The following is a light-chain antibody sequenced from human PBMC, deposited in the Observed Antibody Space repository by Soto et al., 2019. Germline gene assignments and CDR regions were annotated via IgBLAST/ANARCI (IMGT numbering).Light chain of an antibody. CDR2: GAS. CDR3: QQYGSSSLT. J-gene: IGKJ3*01. Sequence: EIVLTQSPGTLSLSPGERATLSCRASQSVSSTYLAWYQQKPGQAPRLLIDGASSRATGIPDRFSGSGSGTDFTLTISRLDPEDFAVYYCQQYGSSSLTFGPGTKVDIK. V-gene: IGKV3-20*01. CDR1: QSVSSTY.